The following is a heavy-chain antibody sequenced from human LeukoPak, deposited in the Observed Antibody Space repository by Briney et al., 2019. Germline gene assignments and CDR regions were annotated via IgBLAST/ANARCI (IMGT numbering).Heavy chain of an antibody. CDR3: ATAPAYSSGWRFDY. CDR2: MYYSGST. V-gene: IGHV4-59*01. J-gene: IGHJ4*02. CDR1: GGSISSYY. D-gene: IGHD6-19*01. Sequence: SETLSLTCTVSGGSISSYYWSWIRQPPGKGMEWIGYMYYSGSTNYNPSLKSRVTISIDTSKNQFSLKLSSVTAADTAVYYCATAPAYSSGWRFDYWGQGTLVTVSS.